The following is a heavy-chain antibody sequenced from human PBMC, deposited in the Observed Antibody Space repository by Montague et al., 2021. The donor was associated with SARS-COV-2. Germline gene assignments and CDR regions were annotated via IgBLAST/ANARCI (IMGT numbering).Heavy chain of an antibody. D-gene: IGHD3-9*01. V-gene: IGHV4-59*08. Sequence: SETLSLTCTVSGGSISSYYWSWIRQPPGKGLEWIGYIYYSGSTNYNPSLKSRVTISIDTSKNQFSLKLSSVTAADTAVYYCARHALGYFDWLNEGYFDYWGQGTLVNVSS. CDR1: GGSISSYY. CDR2: IYYSGST. J-gene: IGHJ4*02. CDR3: ARHALGYFDWLNEGYFDY.